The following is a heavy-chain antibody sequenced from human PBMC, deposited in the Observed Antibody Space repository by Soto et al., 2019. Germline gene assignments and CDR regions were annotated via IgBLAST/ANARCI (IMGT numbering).Heavy chain of an antibody. CDR1: SGSFSSSYW. Sequence: QVQLQESGPGLVRPSGTLSLTCAVSSGSFSSSYWWSWVRQPPGKGLEWIGEIYHSGRTNYNPSLRGRVTISVDKSKKQFSLKLSSVAAADTAVYYCASTLVTAGGGWFDPWGQGTLVTVSS. CDR2: IYHSGRT. D-gene: IGHD2-21*02. CDR3: ASTLVTAGGGWFDP. J-gene: IGHJ5*02. V-gene: IGHV4-4*02.